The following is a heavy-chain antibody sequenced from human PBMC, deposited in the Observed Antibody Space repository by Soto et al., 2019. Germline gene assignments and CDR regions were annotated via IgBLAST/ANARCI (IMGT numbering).Heavy chain of an antibody. V-gene: IGHV1-18*01. D-gene: IGHD6-6*01. CDR1: GYTFTSYG. CDR2: ISAYNGNT. Sequence: ASVKVSCKASGYTFTSYGISWVRQAPGQGLEWMGWISAYNGNTNYAQKLQGRVTMTTDTSTSTAYMELRSLRSDDTAVYYCARDEYSSSSGGYGYWGQGTLVTSPQ. CDR3: ARDEYSSSSGGYGY. J-gene: IGHJ4*02.